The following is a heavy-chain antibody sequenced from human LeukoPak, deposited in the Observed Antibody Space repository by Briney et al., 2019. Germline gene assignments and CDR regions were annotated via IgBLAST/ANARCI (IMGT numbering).Heavy chain of an antibody. CDR3: AGVDRYYDSSGYYDY. Sequence: PSETLSLTCAVYGGSFSGYYWSWIRQPLGKGLEWIGEINHSGSTNYNPSLKSRVTISVDTSKNQFSLKLSSVTAADTAVYYCAGVDRYYDSSGYYDYWGQGTLVTVSS. CDR2: INHSGST. V-gene: IGHV4-34*01. CDR1: GGSFSGYY. J-gene: IGHJ4*02. D-gene: IGHD3-22*01.